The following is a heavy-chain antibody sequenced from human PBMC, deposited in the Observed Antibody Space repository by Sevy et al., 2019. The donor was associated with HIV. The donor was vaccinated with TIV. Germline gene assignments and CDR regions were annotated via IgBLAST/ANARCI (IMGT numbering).Heavy chain of an antibody. CDR2: ISYDGSNK. Sequence: GGSLRLSCAASGFTFSSYAMHWVRQAPGKGLEWVAVISYDGSNKYYADSVKGRFTISRDNSKNTLYLQMNSLRAEETAVYYCARGDIVVVPAAIPTWDYWGQGTLVTVSS. CDR1: GFTFSSYA. D-gene: IGHD2-2*02. J-gene: IGHJ4*02. V-gene: IGHV3-30-3*01. CDR3: ARGDIVVVPAAIPTWDY.